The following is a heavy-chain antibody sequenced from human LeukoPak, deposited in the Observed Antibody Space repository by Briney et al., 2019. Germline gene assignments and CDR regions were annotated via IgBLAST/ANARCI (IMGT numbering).Heavy chain of an antibody. Sequence: GGSLSLSCAASGFTFSSYWMHWVRQAPGKGLVWVSRINSDGSSTSYADSVKGRFTISRDNAKNTLYLQMNSLRAEDTAVYYCARVGPYSGYGVDYWGQGTLVTVSS. CDR3: ARVGPYSGYGVDY. CDR2: INSDGSST. CDR1: GFTFSSYW. D-gene: IGHD5-12*01. V-gene: IGHV3-74*01. J-gene: IGHJ4*02.